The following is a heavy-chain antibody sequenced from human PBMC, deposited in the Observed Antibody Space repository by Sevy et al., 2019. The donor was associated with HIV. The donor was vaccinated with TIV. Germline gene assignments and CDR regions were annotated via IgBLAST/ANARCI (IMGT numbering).Heavy chain of an antibody. D-gene: IGHD3-22*01. CDR3: AASREYYYGNSGYFDY. J-gene: IGHJ4*02. Sequence: ASVKVSCKVSGYTLTKLSMHWVRQAPGKWLEWMGSFDPEDRERICAQNFQGRVTMSEDTSTDTGYMDLSSLRSDDTAVYFCAASREYYYGNSGYFDYWGQGTLVTVSS. CDR2: FDPEDRER. V-gene: IGHV1-24*01. CDR1: GYTLTKLS.